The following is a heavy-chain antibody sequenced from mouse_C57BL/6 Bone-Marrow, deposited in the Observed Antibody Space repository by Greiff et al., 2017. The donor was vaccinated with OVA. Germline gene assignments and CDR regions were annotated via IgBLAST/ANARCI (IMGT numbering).Heavy chain of an antibody. CDR2: INPSTGGT. V-gene: IGHV1-42*01. Sequence: EVQLQQSGPELVKPGASVKISCKASGYSFTGYYMNWVKQSPEQSLEWIGEINPSTGGTTYNQKFKAKATLTVDKSSSTAYMQLKSLTSEDSAVYACARTGTRSMIDAKECWGQGTSVTVSA. CDR1: GYSFTGYY. D-gene: IGHD2-3*01. CDR3: ARTGTRSMIDAKEC. J-gene: IGHJ4*01.